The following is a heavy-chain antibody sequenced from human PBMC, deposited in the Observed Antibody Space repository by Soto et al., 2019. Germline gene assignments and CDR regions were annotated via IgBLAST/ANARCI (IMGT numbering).Heavy chain of an antibody. J-gene: IGHJ4*02. Sequence: PGGSLRLSCAASGFTFSSYWMHWFRQAPGKGLEWVGFIRSKAYGGTTEYAASVKGRFTISRDDSKSIAYLQMNSLKTEDTAVYYCTRGDYSGNSGSYYFDYWGQGTLVTVSS. CDR2: IRSKAYGGTT. D-gene: IGHD4-4*01. V-gene: IGHV3-49*03. CDR3: TRGDYSGNSGSYYFDY. CDR1: GFTFSSYW.